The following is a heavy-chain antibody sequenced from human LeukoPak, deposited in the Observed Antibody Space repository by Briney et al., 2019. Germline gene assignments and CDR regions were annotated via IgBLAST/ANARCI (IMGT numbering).Heavy chain of an antibody. CDR2: IWYDGSNK. CDR1: GFTFSSHG. CDR3: ARGRGSGWYDAFDI. Sequence: PGGSLRLSCAASGFTFSSHGMHWVRQAPGKGLEWVAVIWYDGSNKFYADSVRGRFTISRDNSKNTLYVQMNSLRAEDTAVYYCARGRGSGWYDAFDIWSQGTMVTVSS. V-gene: IGHV3-33*01. J-gene: IGHJ3*02. D-gene: IGHD6-19*01.